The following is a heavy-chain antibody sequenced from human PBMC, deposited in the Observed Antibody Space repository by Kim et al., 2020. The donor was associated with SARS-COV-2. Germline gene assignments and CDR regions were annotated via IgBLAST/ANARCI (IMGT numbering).Heavy chain of an antibody. CDR1: GITFRSYG. Sequence: GGSLRLSCEASGITFRSYGMHWVRQAPGKGLEWVAVISYDGSTQYYADSVKGRFTISRDNSKNTLYLQMNSLREEDTAVYYCAKGAICRGAYLDYWGQGTLLAVCS. V-gene: IGHV3-30*18. CDR2: ISYDGSTQ. J-gene: IGHJ4*02. CDR3: AKGAICRGAYLDY. D-gene: IGHD2-21*01.